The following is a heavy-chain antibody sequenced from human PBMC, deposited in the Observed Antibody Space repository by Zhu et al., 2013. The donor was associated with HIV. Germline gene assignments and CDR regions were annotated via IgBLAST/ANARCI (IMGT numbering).Heavy chain of an antibody. CDR1: GYSFPTYG. V-gene: IGHV1-18*01. D-gene: IGHD3-10*01. J-gene: IGHJ5*02. CDR3: ARIVPGYYRPRTARALDP. CDR2: ITTYNGKT. Sequence: QIQLVQSGGEVRKPGASVKVSCNASGYSFPTYGITWVRQAPGQGLEWMGWITTYNGKTNYAQKFQGRVTMTADTSTSTAYMDLRSLRSDDTAVYYCARIVPGYYRPRTARALDPWGQGTLVTVSS.